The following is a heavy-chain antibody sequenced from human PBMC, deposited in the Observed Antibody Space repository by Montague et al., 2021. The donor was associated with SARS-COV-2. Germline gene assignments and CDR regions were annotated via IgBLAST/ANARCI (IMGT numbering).Heavy chain of an antibody. Sequence: SETLSVTCTVSGASVSSRSYYWGWIRQPPGKGLEWIGFKYYSGSTYYNPTLKSRVTISVDTSKNQFSLKLSSVTAAGTAVYYCATLPPSITIFGVVQGYYFDDWGQGTLVTVSS. CDR2: KYYSGST. CDR3: ATLPPSITIFGVVQGYYFDD. CDR1: GASVSSRSYY. D-gene: IGHD3-3*01. J-gene: IGHJ4*02. V-gene: IGHV4-39*01.